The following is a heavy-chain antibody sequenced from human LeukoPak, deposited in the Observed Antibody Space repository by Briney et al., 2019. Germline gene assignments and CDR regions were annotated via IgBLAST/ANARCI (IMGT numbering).Heavy chain of an antibody. CDR3: ARDRGNSWANYFDY. J-gene: IGHJ4*02. CDR1: GYTFTSYY. CDR2: IIPIFGTA. Sequence: SVKVSCKASGYTFTSYYMHWVRQAPGQGLEWMGGIIPIFGTANYAQKFQGRVTITADESTSTAYMELSSLRSEDTAVYYCARDRGNSWANYFDYWGQGTLVTVSS. V-gene: IGHV1-69*13. D-gene: IGHD4-23*01.